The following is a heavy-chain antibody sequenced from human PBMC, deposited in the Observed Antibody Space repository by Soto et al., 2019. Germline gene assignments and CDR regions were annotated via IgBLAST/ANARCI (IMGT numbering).Heavy chain of an antibody. CDR2: ISGSGGST. D-gene: IGHD6-13*01. Sequence: PGGSLRLSCAASGFTFSSYAMSWVRQAPGKGLEWVSAISGSGGSTYYADSVKGRFTISRDNSKNTLYLQMNSLRAEDTAVYYCAKLAAAGTIQGLAQPFGYWGQGTLVTVSS. CDR1: GFTFSSYA. V-gene: IGHV3-23*01. J-gene: IGHJ4*02. CDR3: AKLAAAGTIQGLAQPFGY.